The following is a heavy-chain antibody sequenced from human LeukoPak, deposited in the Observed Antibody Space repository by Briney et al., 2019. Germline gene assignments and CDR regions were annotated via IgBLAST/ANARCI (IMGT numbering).Heavy chain of an antibody. D-gene: IGHD5-24*01. Sequence: ASVKVSCKASGYTFTSKYMHWVRQAPGQGLEWMGVINPSGTGTSYAQKFQGRITMSRDTSTSTVYMELSSLRSEDTAFYYCATDHSMANTAWWFDPWGQGTLVTVSS. CDR2: INPSGTGT. J-gene: IGHJ5*02. V-gene: IGHV1-46*01. CDR3: ATDHSMANTAWWFDP. CDR1: GYTFTSKY.